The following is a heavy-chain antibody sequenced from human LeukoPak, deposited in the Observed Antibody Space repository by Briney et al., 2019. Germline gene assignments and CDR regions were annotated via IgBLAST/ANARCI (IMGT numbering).Heavy chain of an antibody. CDR2: IRPDGSDK. CDR3: SGRDSSRNPWAY. CDR1: GFTFNTFW. Sequence: GGSLRLSWAASGFTFNTFWMNWVRLAPGRGLEWLANIRPDGSDKYYVDSVRGRFTISRDNGKNLVYLEMNSLRVEDTAVYYCSGRDSSRNPWAYWGQGTLVSVSS. V-gene: IGHV3-7*01. J-gene: IGHJ4*02. D-gene: IGHD2-2*01.